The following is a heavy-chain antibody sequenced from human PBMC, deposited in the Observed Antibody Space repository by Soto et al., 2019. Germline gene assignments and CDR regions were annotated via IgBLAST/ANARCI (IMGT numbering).Heavy chain of an antibody. CDR1: GCAFTTYG. V-gene: IGHV1-18*01. Sequence: ASVKVSCKASGCAFTTYGITWVRQAPLQVLEWMVCISAYNDNTNYAQKLQGRARLTTDTSKNTAYMELRSLRSDDTAVYYCARDGGGREAAGGKYQYYGLEVWGKGTMVTVSS. D-gene: IGHD6-13*01. J-gene: IGHJ6*04. CDR2: ISAYNDNT. CDR3: ARDGGGREAAGGKYQYYGLEV.